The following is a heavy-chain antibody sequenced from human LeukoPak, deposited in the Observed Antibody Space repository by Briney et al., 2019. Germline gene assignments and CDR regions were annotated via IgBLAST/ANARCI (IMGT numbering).Heavy chain of an antibody. D-gene: IGHD2-2*01. CDR3: AKDFLYCSSTSCYPSWFDP. V-gene: IGHV3-23*01. Sequence: GGSLRLSCAASGFTFSSYAMSWVRQAPGKGLEWVSAISGSGGSTYYADSVKGRFTISRDNSKNTLYLQMNSLRAEDTAVYYCAKDFLYCSSTSCYPSWFDPWGQGTLVTVSS. J-gene: IGHJ5*02. CDR1: GFTFSSYA. CDR2: ISGSGGST.